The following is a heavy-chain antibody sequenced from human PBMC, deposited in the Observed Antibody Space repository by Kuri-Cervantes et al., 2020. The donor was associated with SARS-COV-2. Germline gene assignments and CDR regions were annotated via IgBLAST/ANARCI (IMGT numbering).Heavy chain of an antibody. CDR1: GGSISSGDYY. CDR2: IYYSGST. D-gene: IGHD2-15*01. V-gene: IGHV4-30-4*08. CDR3: AGNPRYCSGGSCYSGWFDP. Sequence: SETLSLTCTVSGGSISSGDYYWSWIRQPPGKGLEWIGYIYYSGSTYYNPSLKSRVTISVDTSKNQFSLKLSSVTAADTAVYYCAGNPRYCSGGSCYSGWFDPWGQGTLVTVSS. J-gene: IGHJ5*02.